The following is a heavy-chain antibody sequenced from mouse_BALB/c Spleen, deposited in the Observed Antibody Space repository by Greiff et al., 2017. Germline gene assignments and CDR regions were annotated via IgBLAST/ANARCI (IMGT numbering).Heavy chain of an antibody. CDR1: GFTFSSYA. CDR3: AREGYDGYAMDY. D-gene: IGHD2-2*01. Sequence: EGKLVESGGGLVKPGGSLKLSCAASGFTFSSYAMSWVRQTPEKRLEWVASISSGGSTYYPDSLKGRFTISRDNARNIRYLQMSSLRSEDTAMYYCAREGYDGYAMDYWGQGSSVSVSS. J-gene: IGHJ4*01. CDR2: ISSGGST. V-gene: IGHV5-6-5*01.